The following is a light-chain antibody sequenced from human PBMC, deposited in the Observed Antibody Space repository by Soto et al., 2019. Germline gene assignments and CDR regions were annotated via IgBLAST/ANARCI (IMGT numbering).Light chain of an antibody. CDR2: AAS. J-gene: IGKJ4*01. Sequence: IQMTQSPSSLSASVGDRVTITCRASQDIRKDLSWYQQKPWKAPKLLIYAASSLQSGVPSRFSGSGSGTDFTLTISSLQPEDFATYYCLQDDSYPLTFGGGSKVEIK. V-gene: IGKV1-6*01. CDR3: LQDDSYPLT. CDR1: QDIRKD.